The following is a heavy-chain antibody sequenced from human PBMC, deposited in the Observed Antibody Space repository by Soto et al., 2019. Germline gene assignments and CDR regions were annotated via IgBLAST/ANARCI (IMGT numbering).Heavy chain of an antibody. CDR1: GGTFSSYA. D-gene: IGHD3-10*01. J-gene: IGHJ5*02. Sequence: QVPLVQSGAEVKKPGSSVTVSCKASGGTFSSYAIHWVRQAPGQGLEWMGGIIPMYGPAKYAQRFQGRVTITADESTTTVYLDLTSLTSQDTAVYYCARVTSMVRGFIDNWFDPWGHGTLVTVSS. CDR3: ARVTSMVRGFIDNWFDP. V-gene: IGHV1-69*01. CDR2: IIPMYGPA.